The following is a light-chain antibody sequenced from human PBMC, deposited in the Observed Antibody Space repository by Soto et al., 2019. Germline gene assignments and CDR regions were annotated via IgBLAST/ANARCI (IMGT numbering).Light chain of an antibody. J-gene: IGLJ2*01. CDR1: SSDVGGYNY. CDR3: SSYTSSRTVG. Sequence: QSALTQPASVSGSPGQSITISCTGTSSDVGGYNYVSWYQQHPGKAPKLMIYEVSNRPSGVSNRFSGSTSGNTASLTISGLQAEDEADYYCSSYTSSRTVGFGGGTKLTVL. CDR2: EVS. V-gene: IGLV2-14*01.